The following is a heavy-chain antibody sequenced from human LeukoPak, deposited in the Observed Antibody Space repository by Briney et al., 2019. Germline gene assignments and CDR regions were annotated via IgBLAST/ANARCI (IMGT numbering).Heavy chain of an antibody. D-gene: IGHD6-19*01. V-gene: IGHV4-39*01. J-gene: IGHJ4*02. CDR2: IYYSGST. Sequence: SETLSLTCTVSGGSIRSSHYYWGWIRQPPGRGLEWIGIIYYSGSTYYNPSLKSRVTISVDTSKNQISLKLNSVTAADTAVYYCARSLAGPRARPSDYWGQGILVTVSS. CDR1: GGSIRSSHYY. CDR3: ARSLAGPRARPSDY.